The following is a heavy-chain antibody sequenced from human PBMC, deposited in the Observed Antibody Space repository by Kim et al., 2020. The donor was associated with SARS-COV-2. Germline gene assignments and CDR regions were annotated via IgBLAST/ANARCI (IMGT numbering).Heavy chain of an antibody. V-gene: IGHV4-39*01. CDR1: GGSISSSSYY. D-gene: IGHD6-13*01. CDR2: IYYSGST. J-gene: IGHJ4*02. Sequence: SETLSLTCTVSGGSISSSSYYWGWIHQPPGKGLEWIGSIYYSGSTYYNPSLKSRVTISVDTSKNQFSLKLSSVTAADTAVYYCARSPGIAGLDYWGQGTLVTVSS. CDR3: ARSPGIAGLDY.